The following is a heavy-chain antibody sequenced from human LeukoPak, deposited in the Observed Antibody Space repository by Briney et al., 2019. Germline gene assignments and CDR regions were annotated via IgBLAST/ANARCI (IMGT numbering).Heavy chain of an antibody. Sequence: SETLSLTCSVSGGSFSNYYWSWIRQPPGEGLEWIGYIYNSGRTNYNPSLKSRVTISVDTSKKKFSLKLSSVTAADTAVYYCAGIVGPRHDAFDIWGQGTMVIVSS. V-gene: IGHV4-59*01. CDR3: AGIVGPRHDAFDI. J-gene: IGHJ3*02. CDR1: GGSFSNYY. CDR2: IYNSGRT. D-gene: IGHD1-26*01.